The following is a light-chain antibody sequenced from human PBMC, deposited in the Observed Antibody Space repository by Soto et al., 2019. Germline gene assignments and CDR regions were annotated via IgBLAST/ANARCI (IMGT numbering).Light chain of an antibody. CDR2: GAS. V-gene: IGKV3-20*01. CDR1: QGIGDT. CDR3: EQYPTLS. J-gene: IGKJ4*01. Sequence: EVVMRQSPATLSVSPGEGATLSCRASQGIGDTLAWYQHKPGQTPRLLIHGASSRVTGIPDRFSGSGSGTDFTLTIRGRGPEHFAVYQREQYPTLSFGART.